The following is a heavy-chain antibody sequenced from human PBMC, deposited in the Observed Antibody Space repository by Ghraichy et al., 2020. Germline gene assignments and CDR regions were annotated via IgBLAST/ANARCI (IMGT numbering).Heavy chain of an antibody. CDR2: ISGGSSSI. D-gene: IGHD3-22*01. CDR3: ARGGYDSSGSPWY. CDR1: GFSFRTYT. J-gene: IGHJ4*02. Sequence: LSLTCAASGFSFRTYTMKWVRQAPGKGLEWVSSISGGSSSIYYADSAKGRFTISRDNAKNSLYLQMNSLRVEDTAVYYCARGGYDSSGSPWYWGQGTLVTVSS. V-gene: IGHV3-21*01.